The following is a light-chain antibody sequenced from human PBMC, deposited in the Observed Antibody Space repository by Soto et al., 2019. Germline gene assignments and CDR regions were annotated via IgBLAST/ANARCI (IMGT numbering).Light chain of an antibody. J-gene: IGKJ2*01. Sequence: EIVMTQSPATLSVSPGERATLSCRASQSVSSNLAWFQQKPGQAPRLLIFGASTRATGIPARFSGSGSGTDFTLTISSLQSEDFAVYYCQQYNNCPHTFGHGTKLQIK. CDR2: GAS. CDR3: QQYNNCPHT. CDR1: QSVSSN. V-gene: IGKV3-15*01.